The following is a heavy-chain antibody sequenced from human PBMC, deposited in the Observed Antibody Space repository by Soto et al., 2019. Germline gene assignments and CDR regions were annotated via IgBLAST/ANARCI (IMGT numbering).Heavy chain of an antibody. CDR2: INHSGST. Sequence: ETLSLTCAVYGGSFSGYYWSWIRQPPGKGLEWIGEINHSGSTDYNPSLKSRVTISVDTSKNQFSLKLSSVTAADTAVYYCASLERRYCGGGSCYGMDVWGQGTTVTVSS. CDR3: ASLERRYCGGGSCYGMDV. CDR1: GGSFSGYY. J-gene: IGHJ6*02. V-gene: IGHV4-34*01. D-gene: IGHD2-15*01.